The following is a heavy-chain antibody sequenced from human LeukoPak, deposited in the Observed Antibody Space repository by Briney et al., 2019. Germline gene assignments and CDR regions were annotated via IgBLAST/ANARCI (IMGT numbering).Heavy chain of an antibody. CDR2: INHSGST. CDR3: ARSRTTNYYGMDV. V-gene: IGHV4-34*01. CDR1: GGSFSGYY. D-gene: IGHD4-4*01. Sequence: SETLSLTCAVYGGSFSGYYWNWIRQPPGNGLEWIGEINHSGSTNYNPSLKSRVTISVDTSKNQFSLKLSSVTAADTAVYYCARSRTTNYYGMDVWGQGTTATVSS. J-gene: IGHJ6*02.